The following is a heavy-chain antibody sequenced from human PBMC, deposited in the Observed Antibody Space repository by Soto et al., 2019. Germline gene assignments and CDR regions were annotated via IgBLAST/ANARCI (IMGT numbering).Heavy chain of an antibody. Sequence: SQTLSLTCTVSGGSISSHYWSWIRQPPGKGLEWIGYFYYSGSTNYTPALKSRVTMSVDSSKNQFSLKLSSVTAADTAVYYCARDLRDGYNSPYYFDYWGQGTLVTVSS. D-gene: IGHD5-12*01. V-gene: IGHV4-59*11. CDR1: GGSISSHY. CDR2: FYYSGST. J-gene: IGHJ4*02. CDR3: ARDLRDGYNSPYYFDY.